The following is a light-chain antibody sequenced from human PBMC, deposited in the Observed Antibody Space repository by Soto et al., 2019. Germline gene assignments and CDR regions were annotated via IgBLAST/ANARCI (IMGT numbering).Light chain of an antibody. CDR3: QQYNNCPPV. J-gene: IGKJ2*01. CDR1: QSVSSN. Sequence: EIVMTQSPATLSVSPGERATLSCRASQSVSSNLAWYQQKPGQAPGLLIYGASTRATGIPARFSGSGSGTEFTLTISSLQSEDFAVYYCQQYNNCPPVLGQGTKLEIK. V-gene: IGKV3-15*01. CDR2: GAS.